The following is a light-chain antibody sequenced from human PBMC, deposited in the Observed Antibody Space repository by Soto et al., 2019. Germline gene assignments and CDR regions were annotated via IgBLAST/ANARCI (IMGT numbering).Light chain of an antibody. V-gene: IGLV2-14*01. Sequence: QSALTQPAAVSGSPGQSITISGTGTSRDIGNYNYISWYQHHPGKAPKLMIYEVTSRPSGVSDRFSGSTSGMTASLSISGIQHEEKGDYFCASYRVAKTGVVFGPGTNVTVL. CDR2: EVT. CDR1: SRDIGNYNY. J-gene: IGLJ1*01. CDR3: ASYRVAKTGVV.